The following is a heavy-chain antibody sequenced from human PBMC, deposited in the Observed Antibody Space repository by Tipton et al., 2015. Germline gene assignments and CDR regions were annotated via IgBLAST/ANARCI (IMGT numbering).Heavy chain of an antibody. CDR1: GDSISSGSYY. D-gene: IGHD3-3*01. J-gene: IGHJ4*02. V-gene: IGHV4-39*01. CDR2: IYYSGST. CDR3: ARTYDFTAYSPVGC. Sequence: TLSLTCTVSGDSISSGSYYWGWIRQPPGKGPEWIGSIYYSGSTYYNPSLKGRVTISVDTSKNQFSLKLSSVTAADTAVYYCARTYDFTAYSPVGCWGQGTLVTVSS.